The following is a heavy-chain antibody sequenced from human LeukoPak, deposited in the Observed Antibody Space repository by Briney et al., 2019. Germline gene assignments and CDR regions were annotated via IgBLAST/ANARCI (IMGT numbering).Heavy chain of an antibody. CDR3: AKEDTAMVGFDY. CDR1: GFTFDDYA. V-gene: IGHV3-9*01. J-gene: IGHJ4*02. Sequence: PGRSLRLSCAASGFTFDDYAMHWVRQAPGKGLEWVSGISWNSGSIGYADSVKGRFTISRDNAKNSLYLQMNSLRAEDTALYYCAKEDTAMVGFDYWGQGTLVTVSS. D-gene: IGHD5-18*01. CDR2: ISWNSGSI.